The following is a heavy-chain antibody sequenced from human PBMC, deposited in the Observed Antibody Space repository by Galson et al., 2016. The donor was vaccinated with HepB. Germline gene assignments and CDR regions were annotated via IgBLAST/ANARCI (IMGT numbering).Heavy chain of an antibody. CDR1: GFSLRISGVG. Sequence: PALVKPTQTLTLTCSLSGFSLRISGVGVGWVRQPPGKALEWLALIYWDGDKRYSPSLKSRLTITKDASGDRVVLTMTDMDPEDTATYYCARLQGTGEWNRHCYCDLWGRGTLVAVSS. V-gene: IGHV2-5*02. J-gene: IGHJ2*01. CDR2: IYWDGDK. D-gene: IGHD1/OR15-1a*01. CDR3: ARLQGTGEWNRHCYCDL.